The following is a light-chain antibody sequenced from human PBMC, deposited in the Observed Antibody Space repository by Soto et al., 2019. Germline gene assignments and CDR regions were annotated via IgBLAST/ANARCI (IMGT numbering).Light chain of an antibody. V-gene: IGKV3-20*01. CDR1: QSVSSSY. CDR2: GAS. J-gene: IGKJ4*01. CDR3: QQYNNWPKLT. Sequence: EIVWTQSPGTLSLSPGERATLSCRASQSVSSSYLAWYQQKPCQAPRLLIYGASSRATGIPDRFSGSGSGTDFTLTISSLQSEDFAVYYGQQYNNWPKLTVGGGTKVDIK.